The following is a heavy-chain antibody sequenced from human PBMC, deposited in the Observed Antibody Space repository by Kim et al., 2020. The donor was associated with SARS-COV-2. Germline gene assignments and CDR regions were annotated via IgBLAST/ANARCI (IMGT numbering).Heavy chain of an antibody. J-gene: IGHJ4*02. V-gene: IGHV4-4*07. Sequence: NYPSLISRVTMSEDTAKNRFSLKLSSVTAADTAVYYCARGCSTSRSVIFDYWGQGTLVTVSS. CDR3: ARGCSTSRSVIFDY. D-gene: IGHD2-2*01.